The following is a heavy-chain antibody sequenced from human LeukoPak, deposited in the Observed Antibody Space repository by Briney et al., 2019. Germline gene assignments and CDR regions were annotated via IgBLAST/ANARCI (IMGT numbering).Heavy chain of an antibody. V-gene: IGHV4-39*01. Sequence: SETLSLTCTVSGGSISSSTYHWGWIRQPPGKGLEWIGSIYYSGTTYYNPSLKSRVTISVDTSKNQFSLKLSSVIAADTAVYYCARVAAARTRWFDPWGQGTLVTVSP. CDR1: GGSISSSTYH. D-gene: IGHD6-13*01. J-gene: IGHJ5*02. CDR3: ARVAAARTRWFDP. CDR2: IYYSGTT.